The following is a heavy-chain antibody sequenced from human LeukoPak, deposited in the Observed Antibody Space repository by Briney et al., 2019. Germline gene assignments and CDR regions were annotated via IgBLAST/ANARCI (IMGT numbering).Heavy chain of an antibody. V-gene: IGHV4-30-2*01. CDR3: ARDSEWLVPGYFDL. Sequence: SETLSLTCTVSGGSISSGGYYWSWIRQPPGKGLEWIGYIYHSGSTYYNPSLKSRVTISVDTSKNQFSLKLSSVTAADTAVYYCARDSEWLVPGYFDLWGRGTLVTVSS. J-gene: IGHJ2*01. D-gene: IGHD6-19*01. CDR2: IYHSGST. CDR1: GGSISSGGYY.